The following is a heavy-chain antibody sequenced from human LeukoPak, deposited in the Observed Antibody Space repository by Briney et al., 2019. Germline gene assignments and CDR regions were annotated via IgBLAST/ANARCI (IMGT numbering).Heavy chain of an antibody. J-gene: IGHJ6*02. CDR2: ISYDGNNK. D-gene: IGHD6-13*01. CDR1: GFTFSRYG. V-gene: IGHV3-30*18. CDR3: AKDRSQVTGCSNSWYLDSSYYGMDV. Sequence: GGSLTLSCAASGFTFSRYGMHGVRQAPGKGLEWVADISYDGNNKLYADSVKGRFTISSDNSKNTLYLLMNSLRAEDTAVYYCAKDRSQVTGCSNSWYLDSSYYGMDVWSQGTKVTVSS.